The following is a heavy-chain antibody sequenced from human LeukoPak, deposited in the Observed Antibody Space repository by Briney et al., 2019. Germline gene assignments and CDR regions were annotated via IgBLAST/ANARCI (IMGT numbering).Heavy chain of an antibody. V-gene: IGHV4-31*03. Sequence: SQTLSFTCTVSGGSISSGGYYWSWIRQHPGKGLEWIGYIYYSGSTYYNPSLKSRVTISVDTSKNQFSLKLSSVTAADTAVYYCARDVGSSWDGGDAFDIWGQGTMVTVSS. CDR1: GGSISSGGYY. J-gene: IGHJ3*02. CDR3: ARDVGSSWDGGDAFDI. D-gene: IGHD6-13*01. CDR2: IYYSGST.